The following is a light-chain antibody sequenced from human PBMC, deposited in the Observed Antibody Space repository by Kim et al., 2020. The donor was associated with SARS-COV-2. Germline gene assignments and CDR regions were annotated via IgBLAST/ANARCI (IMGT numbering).Light chain of an antibody. Sequence: SVSPGQTANIPCYGDEVGDKYVYWYQQKTGQSPVLVLYQDAERPSGIPERFSGSNSGNTATLTISGTQTMDEAVYYCQAWDITTVAFGGGTQLTVL. CDR1: EVGDKY. CDR2: QDA. J-gene: IGLJ3*02. V-gene: IGLV3-1*01. CDR3: QAWDITTVA.